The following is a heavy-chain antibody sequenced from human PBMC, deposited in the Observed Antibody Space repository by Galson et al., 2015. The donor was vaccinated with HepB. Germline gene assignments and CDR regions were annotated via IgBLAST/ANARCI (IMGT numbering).Heavy chain of an antibody. Sequence: LSLTCAVSGGSISSSYRWNWVRQPPGKGLEWIGEIDHSGSTNYNPSLKSRVTISVDKSKKQFSLRLSSVTAADTAVYYCARDGYMDVWGKGTTVTVSS. J-gene: IGHJ6*03. V-gene: IGHV4-4*02. CDR3: ARDGYMDV. CDR2: IDHSGST. CDR1: GGSISSSYR.